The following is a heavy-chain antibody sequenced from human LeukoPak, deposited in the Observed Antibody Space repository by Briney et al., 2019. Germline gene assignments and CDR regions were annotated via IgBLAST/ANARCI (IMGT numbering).Heavy chain of an antibody. CDR3: ARGTLNIPGEHGAFDY. CDR2: ISTSSSYI. CDR1: GFTFSSYS. V-gene: IGHV3-21*01. D-gene: IGHD1-14*01. J-gene: IGHJ4*02. Sequence: GGSLRLSCAASGFTFSSYSMNWVRQAPGKGLEWVSSISTSSSYIHYADSVKGRFTISRDNAKNSLYLQMNSLRAEDTAVYYCARGTLNIPGEHGAFDYWGQGALVTVSS.